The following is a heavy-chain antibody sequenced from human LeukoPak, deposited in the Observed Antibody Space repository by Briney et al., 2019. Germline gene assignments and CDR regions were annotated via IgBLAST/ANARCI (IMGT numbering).Heavy chain of an antibody. J-gene: IGHJ4*02. CDR2: IDSSGITI. D-gene: IGHD4-17*01. Sequence: GGSLRLSCAGSGFPFSSHEMNWLRQAPGKGLEWVSHIDSSGITIYYGDSVKGRFTISRDNAKNSIYLQMDSLRVEDTAIYYCARDSVGDLLDYWGQGTPVTVSS. CDR3: ARDSVGDLLDY. V-gene: IGHV3-48*03. CDR1: GFPFSSHE.